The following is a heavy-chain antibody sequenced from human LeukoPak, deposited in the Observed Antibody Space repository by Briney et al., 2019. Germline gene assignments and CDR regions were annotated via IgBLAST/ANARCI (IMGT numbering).Heavy chain of an antibody. CDR2: IIPIFGTA. Sequence: SVKVSCKASGGTFSSYAISWVRQAPGQGLEWMGGIIPIFGTANYAQKFQGRVTITTDESTSTAYMELSSLRSEDTAVYYCARGRVTMISPTRSYYYYMDVWGKGTTVTVSS. D-gene: IGHD3-22*01. V-gene: IGHV1-69*05. CDR1: GGTFSSYA. CDR3: ARGRVTMISPTRSYYYYMDV. J-gene: IGHJ6*03.